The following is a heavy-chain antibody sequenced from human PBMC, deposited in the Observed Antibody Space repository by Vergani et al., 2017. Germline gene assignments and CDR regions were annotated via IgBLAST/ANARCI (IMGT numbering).Heavy chain of an antibody. CDR1: GGSFSGYY. J-gene: IGHJ6*02. Sequence: QVQLQQWGAGLLKPSETLSLTCAVYGGSFSGYYWSWIRQPPGKGLEWIGEINHSGSTNYNPSLKSRVTISVDTSKNQFSLKLSSVTAADTAVYYCARDRWFGELLSYYYGMDVWGQGTTVTVSS. CDR3: ARDRWFGELLSYYYGMDV. V-gene: IGHV4-34*01. CDR2: INHSGST. D-gene: IGHD3-10*01.